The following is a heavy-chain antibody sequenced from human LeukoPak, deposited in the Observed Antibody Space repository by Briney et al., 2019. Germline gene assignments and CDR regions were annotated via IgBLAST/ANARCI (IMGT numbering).Heavy chain of an antibody. D-gene: IGHD6-13*01. CDR1: GGSISSYY. CDR2: IYYSGST. Sequence: SETLSLTCTVSGGSISSYYWSWIRQPPGKGLGWIGYIYYSGSTNYNPSLKSRVTISVDTSKNQFSLKLSSVTAADTAVYYCARVDSSSWYGYYFDYWGQGTLVAVSS. J-gene: IGHJ4*02. CDR3: ARVDSSSWYGYYFDY. V-gene: IGHV4-59*01.